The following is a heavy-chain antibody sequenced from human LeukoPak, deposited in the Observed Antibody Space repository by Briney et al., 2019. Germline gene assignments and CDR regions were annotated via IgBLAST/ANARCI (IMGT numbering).Heavy chain of an antibody. CDR3: ARIPPGDYVHFDY. Sequence: SVKVSCKASGGTFNSYTISWVRQAPGQGLEWMGRIIPIYGTPNYAQKFQGRVTITADESTSTAYMEMTSLRSDDTAVYYCARIPPGDYVHFDYWGQGTLVTVSS. V-gene: IGHV1-69*13. CDR2: IIPIYGTP. D-gene: IGHD4-17*01. CDR1: GGTFNSYT. J-gene: IGHJ4*02.